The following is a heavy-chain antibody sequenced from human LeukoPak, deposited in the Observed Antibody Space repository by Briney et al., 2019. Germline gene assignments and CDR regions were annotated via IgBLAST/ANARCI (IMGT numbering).Heavy chain of an antibody. J-gene: IGHJ4*02. D-gene: IGHD6-19*01. V-gene: IGHV4-34*01. CDR2: INHSGST. CDR1: GGSFSGYY. Sequence: SETLSLTCAVYGGSFSGYYWSWIRQPPGKGLEWIGEINHSGSTNYNPSLKSRVTISVDTSKNQFSLKLSSMTAADTAVYYCAIFPHSSGTTKDYWGQGTLVTVSS. CDR3: AIFPHSSGTTKDY.